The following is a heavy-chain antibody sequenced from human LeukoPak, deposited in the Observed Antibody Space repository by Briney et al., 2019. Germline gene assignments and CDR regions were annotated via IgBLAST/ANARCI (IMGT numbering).Heavy chain of an antibody. J-gene: IGHJ3*02. Sequence: GGSLRLSCAASGFTFSSYSMNWVRQAPGKGLEWVSSISSSSSYIYYADSVKGRFTISRDNAKNSLYLQMNSLRAEDTAVYYCASTLGIVVVTAIPGEAFDIWGQGTMVTVSS. D-gene: IGHD2-21*02. V-gene: IGHV3-21*01. CDR3: ASTLGIVVVTAIPGEAFDI. CDR2: ISSSSSYI. CDR1: GFTFSSYS.